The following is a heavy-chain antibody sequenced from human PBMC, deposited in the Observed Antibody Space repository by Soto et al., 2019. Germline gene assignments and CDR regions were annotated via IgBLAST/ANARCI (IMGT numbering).Heavy chain of an antibody. Sequence: QVQLVESGGGVVQPGRSLRLSCAAAGFTVTTYGMQWVRQAPGKGLEWVARLTHDGSRDFYPDSVKGRFTISRDTSKNTLYLQMNSLRPEDTAVYYCASIADYWGQGTLVTVSS. J-gene: IGHJ4*02. V-gene: IGHV3-30*03. D-gene: IGHD2-21*01. CDR2: LTHDGSRD. CDR1: GFTVTTYG. CDR3: ASIADY.